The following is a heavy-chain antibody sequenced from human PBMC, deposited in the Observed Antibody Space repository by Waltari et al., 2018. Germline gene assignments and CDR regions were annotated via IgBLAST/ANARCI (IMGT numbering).Heavy chain of an antibody. J-gene: IGHJ3*02. D-gene: IGHD6-13*01. CDR1: GGTFSSYA. V-gene: IGHV1-69*05. Sequence: QVQLVQSGAEVKKPGSSVKVSCKASGGTFSSYAIRWVRQAPGQGLEWMGGIIPIFGTANDAQKVQGRVTITTDESTSTAYMELSSLRSEDTAVYYCARTSPHSSWTEDAFDIWGQGTMVTVSS. CDR2: IIPIFGTA. CDR3: ARTSPHSSWTEDAFDI.